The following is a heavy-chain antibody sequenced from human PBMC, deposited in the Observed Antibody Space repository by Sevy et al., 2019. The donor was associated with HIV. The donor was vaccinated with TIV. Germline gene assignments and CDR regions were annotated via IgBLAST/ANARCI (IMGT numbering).Heavy chain of an antibody. V-gene: IGHV1-2*06. J-gene: IGHJ4*02. CDR2: INPNSGGT. CDR3: ARARTMVQAVDFDY. CDR1: GYTFTGYY. Sequence: ASVKVSCKASGYTFTGYYMHWVRQAPGQGLEWMGRINPNSGGTNYPQKFQGRVTMTRDTSISTAYMELSRLRSDDTAVYYCARARTMVQAVDFDYWGQGTLVTVSS. D-gene: IGHD3-10*01.